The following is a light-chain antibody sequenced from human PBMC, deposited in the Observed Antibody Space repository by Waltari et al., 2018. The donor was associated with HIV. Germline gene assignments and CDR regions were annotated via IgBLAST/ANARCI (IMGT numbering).Light chain of an antibody. CDR3: QSFDSSLTTSGVI. CDR1: SLTRYY. Sequence: SSELTQDPAVSVALGQTVRITCQGDSLTRYYASWYQQKPGQAPVLVIYGENHRPSGIPDRFSGSSSGNTASLTITGLQAEDEAHYYCQSFDSSLTTSGVIFGGGTKLTVL. CDR2: GEN. J-gene: IGLJ2*01. V-gene: IGLV3-19*01.